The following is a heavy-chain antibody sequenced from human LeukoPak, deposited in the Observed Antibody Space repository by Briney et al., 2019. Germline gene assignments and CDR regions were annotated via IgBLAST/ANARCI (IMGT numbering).Heavy chain of an antibody. CDR2: ISDRSDTI. J-gene: IGHJ3*02. Sequence: PGGSLRLSCAASGFTFSSYSMNWVRRPPGKGLQWISYISDRSDTIYYADSVKGRFTISRDNAKNSLYLQMNSLRAEDTAVYYCVKTTTAKGADAFDIWGQGTMVTVSS. V-gene: IGHV3-48*04. CDR1: GFTFSSYS. D-gene: IGHD1-26*01. CDR3: VKTTTAKGADAFDI.